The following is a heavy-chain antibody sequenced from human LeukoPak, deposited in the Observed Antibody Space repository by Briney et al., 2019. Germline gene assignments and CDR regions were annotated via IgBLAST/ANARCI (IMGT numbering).Heavy chain of an antibody. CDR2: ISSSGSTI. CDR3: ARDLGYCSSTSCYTTGIDI. Sequence: PGGSLRLSCAASGFTFSDYYMSWIRQAPGKGLEWVSYISSSGSTIYYADSVKGRFTISRDNAKNSLYLQMNSLRAEDTAVYYCARDLGYCSSTSCYTTGIDIWGQGTMVTVSS. J-gene: IGHJ3*02. V-gene: IGHV3-11*04. D-gene: IGHD2-2*02. CDR1: GFTFSDYY.